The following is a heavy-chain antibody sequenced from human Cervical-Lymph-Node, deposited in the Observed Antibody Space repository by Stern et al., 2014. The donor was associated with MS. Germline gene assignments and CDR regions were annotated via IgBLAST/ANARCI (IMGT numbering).Heavy chain of an antibody. V-gene: IGHV5-51*01. CDR1: GYKCSSYW. CDR3: ARLGVVASTHSGMDV. J-gene: IGHJ6*02. D-gene: IGHD2-15*01. CDR2: IYPGYSEA. Sequence: EVQLLESGAEVKKPGESLKISCQGSGYKCSSYWIAWVRQMPGKSLEWMGIIYPGYSEAKYGPSFKGLFTISVDRSTNTAYLQWSSLKASDTGTFYCARLGVVASTHSGMDVWGQGTTVTVS.